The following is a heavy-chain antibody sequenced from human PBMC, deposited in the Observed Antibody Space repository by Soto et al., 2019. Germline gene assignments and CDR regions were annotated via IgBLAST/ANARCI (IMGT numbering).Heavy chain of an antibody. CDR2: ISSSGTYI. J-gene: IGHJ6*02. V-gene: IGHV3-21*01. Sequence: GGSLRLSCEASGLTFNDYSMDWVRQAPEKGLEWVSSISSSGTYIYYADSVKGRFAISRDNANNVMYLQMDTLRAEDTAVYYCVRAGHVFDVHYYGMDLWGQGTTVTVSS. CDR3: VRAGHVFDVHYYGMDL. CDR1: GLTFNDYS. D-gene: IGHD3-10*01.